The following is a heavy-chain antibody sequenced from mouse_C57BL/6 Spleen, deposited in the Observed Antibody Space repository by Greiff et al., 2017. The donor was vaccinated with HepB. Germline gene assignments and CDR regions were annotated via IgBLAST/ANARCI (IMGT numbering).Heavy chain of an antibody. Sequence: QVQLQQPGAELVRPGSSVKLSCKASGYTFTSYWMHWVKQRPIQGLEWIGNIDPSDSETHYNQKFKDKATLTVDKSSSTAYMQLSSLTSEDSAVYYCARAPRWLPLDYWGQGTTLTVSS. CDR2: IDPSDSET. CDR3: ARAPRWLPLDY. J-gene: IGHJ2*01. CDR1: GYTFTSYW. D-gene: IGHD2-3*01. V-gene: IGHV1-52*01.